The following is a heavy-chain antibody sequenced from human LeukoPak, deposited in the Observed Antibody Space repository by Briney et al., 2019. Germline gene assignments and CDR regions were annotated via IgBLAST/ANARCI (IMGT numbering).Heavy chain of an antibody. CDR1: GFTFSSYS. CDR2: ISSSSSYI. V-gene: IGHV3-21*01. CDR3: ARDTGQEYSSDY. J-gene: IGHJ4*02. Sequence: PGGSLRLSCAASGFTFSSYSMNWVRQAPGKGLEWVSSISSSSSYIYYADSVKGRFTISRDNAKNSLYLQMNSLRAEDTAVYYCARDTGQEYSSDYWGQGTLVTVSS. D-gene: IGHD6-13*01.